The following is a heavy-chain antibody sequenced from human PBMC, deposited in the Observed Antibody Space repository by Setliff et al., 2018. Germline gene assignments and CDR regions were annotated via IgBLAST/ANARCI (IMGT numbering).Heavy chain of an antibody. D-gene: IGHD3-3*01. J-gene: IGHJ4*02. CDR2: FHTGGST. CDR1: GDSISSGSYY. V-gene: IGHV4-61*09. CDR3: ARGRSNFWGYYFDY. Sequence: SETLSLTCTVSGDSISSGSYYWTWIRQPAGKGLEWIGHFHTGGSTNYNRSLRSRVSISVDTSKNQFSLKLSSVTAADTAVYYCARGRSNFWGYYFDYWGQGTLVTVSS.